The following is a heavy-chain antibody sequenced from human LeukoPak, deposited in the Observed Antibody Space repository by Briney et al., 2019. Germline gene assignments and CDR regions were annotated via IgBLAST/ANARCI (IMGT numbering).Heavy chain of an antibody. V-gene: IGHV3-23*01. D-gene: IGHD6-13*01. J-gene: IGHJ4*02. Sequence: GSLRLSCAASGFTFSSYAMSWVRQAPGKGLEWVSAISGSGGSTYYADSVKGRFTISRGNSKNTLYLQMNSLRAEDTAVYYCAKATLGYSSSPPYYFDYWGQGTLVTVSS. CDR1: GFTFSSYA. CDR2: ISGSGGST. CDR3: AKATLGYSSSPPYYFDY.